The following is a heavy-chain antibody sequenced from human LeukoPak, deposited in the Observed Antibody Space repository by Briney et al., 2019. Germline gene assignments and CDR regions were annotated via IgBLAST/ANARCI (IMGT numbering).Heavy chain of an antibody. CDR3: TRAPNYNWNARGAFDI. Sequence: GGSLRLSCTASGFTFGDYAMSWVRQAPGKGLEWVGFIRGIAFGGTPEYAASVKGRFTISKDDTKSIAYLQMDSLRTEDTAVYYCTRAPNYNWNARGAFDIWGQGTMVTVSS. D-gene: IGHD1-20*01. V-gene: IGHV3-49*04. J-gene: IGHJ3*02. CDR2: IRGIAFGGTP. CDR1: GFTFGDYA.